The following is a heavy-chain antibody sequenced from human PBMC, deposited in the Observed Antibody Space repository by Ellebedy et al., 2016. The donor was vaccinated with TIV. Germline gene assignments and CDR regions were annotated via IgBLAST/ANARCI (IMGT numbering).Heavy chain of an antibody. V-gene: IGHV1-69*04. CDR1: GGTFSTHA. CDR3: ARDLGISPPAISSSSLNTTMVRPPIDY. J-gene: IGHJ4*02. D-gene: IGHD3-10*01. CDR2: IIPIRGVE. Sequence: ASVKVSCKASGGTFSTHAFNWVRQAPGQGLEWMGRIIPIRGVENYAHKFQGRITITAERSTSTAYMELNRLRSEDTAVYYCARDLGISPPAISSSSLNTTMVRPPIDYWGQGTLVTVSS.